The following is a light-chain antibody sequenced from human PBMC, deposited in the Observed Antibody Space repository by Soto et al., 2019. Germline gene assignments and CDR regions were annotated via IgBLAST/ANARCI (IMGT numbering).Light chain of an antibody. CDR2: GAS. Sequence: EIVMTQSPATLSVSPGERATLSCRASQSVSSNLAWYQQKPGQAPRLLIYGASTRATGIPARFSGSGSGTEFTLTISSLQSEDFEVYYCQQYYNWPFTFGPGTKVDIK. CDR1: QSVSSN. J-gene: IGKJ3*01. CDR3: QQYYNWPFT. V-gene: IGKV3-15*01.